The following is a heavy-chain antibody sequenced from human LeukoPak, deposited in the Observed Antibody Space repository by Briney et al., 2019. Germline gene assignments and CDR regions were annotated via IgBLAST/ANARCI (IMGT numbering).Heavy chain of an antibody. J-gene: IGHJ4*02. CDR2: IFNSGST. CDR1: GGSITSYY. D-gene: IGHD2-15*01. CDR3: ARGARFPQPLYCSGGSCYDY. V-gene: IGHV4-59*01. Sequence: PSETLSLTCTVSGGSITSYYWSWIRQPPGKGLEWIGYIFNSGSTNYNPSHKSRLTISVDTSKNQFSLKLSSVTAADTAIYYCARGARFPQPLYCSGGSCYDYWGQGILVTVSS.